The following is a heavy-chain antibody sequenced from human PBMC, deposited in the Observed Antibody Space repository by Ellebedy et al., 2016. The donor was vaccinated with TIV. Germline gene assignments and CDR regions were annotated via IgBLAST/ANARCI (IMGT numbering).Heavy chain of an antibody. D-gene: IGHD2-15*01. CDR3: AATLLSRPYYYYYMDV. CDR1: GYTFTSYY. Sequence: ASVKVSCXASGYTFTSYYMHWVRQAPGQGLEWMGIINPSGGSTSYAQKFQGRVTMTRDTSTSTVYMELSSLRSEDTAVYYCAATLLSRPYYYYYMDVWGKGTTVTVSS. V-gene: IGHV1-46*01. CDR2: INPSGGST. J-gene: IGHJ6*03.